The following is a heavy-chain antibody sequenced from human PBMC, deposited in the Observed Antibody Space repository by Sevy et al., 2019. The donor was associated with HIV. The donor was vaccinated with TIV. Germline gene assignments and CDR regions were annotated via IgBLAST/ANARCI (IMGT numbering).Heavy chain of an antibody. D-gene: IGHD6-13*01. CDR1: GGSISSSTYY. J-gene: IGHJ4*02. CDR2: IYYSGST. CDR3: ARHNIALAGAYYFDY. Sequence: SETLSLTCTVSGGSISSSTYYWGWIRQPPGKGLEWIGSIYYSGSTYYNPSLKSRVTISVDTSKNQFSLKLSSVTAADTALYYCARHNIALAGAYYFDYWGQGTLVTVSS. V-gene: IGHV4-39*01.